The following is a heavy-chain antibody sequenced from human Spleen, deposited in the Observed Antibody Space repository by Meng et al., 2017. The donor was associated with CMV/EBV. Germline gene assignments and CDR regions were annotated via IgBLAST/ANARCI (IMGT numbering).Heavy chain of an antibody. J-gene: IGHJ6*02. Sequence: FSSYAISWVRQAPGQGLEWMGGIIPIFGTANYAQKFQGRVTITTDESTSTAYMELSSLRSEDTAVYYCVFWADDSPLWPYYYYGLDVWGPGTTVTVSS. D-gene: IGHD3-22*01. CDR1: FSSYA. CDR3: VFWADDSPLWPYYYYGLDV. V-gene: IGHV1-69*05. CDR2: IIPIFGTA.